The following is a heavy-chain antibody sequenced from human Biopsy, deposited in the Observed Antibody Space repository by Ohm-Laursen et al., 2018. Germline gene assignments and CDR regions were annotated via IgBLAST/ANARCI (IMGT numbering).Heavy chain of an antibody. CDR2: FSHTGTT. V-gene: IGHV4-34*01. J-gene: IGHJ3*01. CDR1: GGSFSGHD. Sequence: TLSLTCTVVGGSFSGHDWTWIRQPPGKGLEWVGEFSHTGTTIYNPSLKSRLTISVDKSKNHFSLRLTSVTAADTATYFCARGPYGDNAGAFDVWGQGTVVTVSS. CDR3: ARGPYGDNAGAFDV. D-gene: IGHD4/OR15-4a*01.